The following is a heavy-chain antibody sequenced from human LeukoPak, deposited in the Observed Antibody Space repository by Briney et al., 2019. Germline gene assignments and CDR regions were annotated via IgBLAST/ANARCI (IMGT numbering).Heavy chain of an antibody. CDR2: ISYDGSNK. CDR1: VFTFSSFA. CDR3: ARGGRWIQLWLDY. V-gene: IGHV3-30-3*01. J-gene: IGHJ4*02. Sequence: GRTLRPSPAPSVFTFSSFATHGVRPAPGQGREWVAVISYDGSNKYYAAPVKGPFPMSRDNSKNTLCLEMNSLRAEDTAVYCCARGGRWIQLWLDYWGQGTLVTVSS. D-gene: IGHD5-18*01.